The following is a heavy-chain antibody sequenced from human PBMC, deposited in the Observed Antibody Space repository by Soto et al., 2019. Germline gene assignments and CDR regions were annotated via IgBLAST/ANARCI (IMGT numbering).Heavy chain of an antibody. D-gene: IGHD1-26*01. CDR1: GYTFTSYY. V-gene: IGHV1-46*01. Sequence: GASVKVSCKAPGYTFTSYYMHWVRQAPGQGLEWMGIINPSGGSTSYAQKFQGRLTMTRDTSTSTVYMELSSLRSEDTAVYYCARDTSGSYYFDYWGQGTLVTVSS. J-gene: IGHJ4*02. CDR2: INPSGGST. CDR3: ARDTSGSYYFDY.